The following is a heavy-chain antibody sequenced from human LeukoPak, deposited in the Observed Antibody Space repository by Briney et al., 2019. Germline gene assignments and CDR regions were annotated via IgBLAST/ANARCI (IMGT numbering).Heavy chain of an antibody. V-gene: IGHV3-7*01. CDR2: IKQDGREI. D-gene: IGHD6-13*01. J-gene: IGHJ6*03. CDR1: GFTLSSYW. Sequence: AGGSLRLSCAASGFTLSSYWMSWVRQAPGKGLEWVANIKQDGREIYYVDSVKGRFTISRDNAKNSLYLQMNSLRAEDTAVYYCATDPYSSSFRYYYYMDVWGKGTTVTISS. CDR3: ATDPYSSSFRYYYYMDV.